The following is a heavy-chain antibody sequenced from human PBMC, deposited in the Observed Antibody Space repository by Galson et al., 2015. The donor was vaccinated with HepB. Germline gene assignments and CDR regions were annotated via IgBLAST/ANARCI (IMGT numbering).Heavy chain of an antibody. J-gene: IGHJ5*02. CDR2: IAYDGGNK. CDR3: VRDGMVPTPYNWFDP. D-gene: IGHD3-10*01. CDR1: GFALSSHA. V-gene: IGHV3-30-3*01. Sequence: SLRLSCAASGFALSSHAMHWVRQAPGKGLEWVAVIAYDGGNKFYAESVKGRFTISRDTSQNTLYLQMNSLRGEDTAVYYCVRDGMVPTPYNWFDPWGQGTLVTVSS.